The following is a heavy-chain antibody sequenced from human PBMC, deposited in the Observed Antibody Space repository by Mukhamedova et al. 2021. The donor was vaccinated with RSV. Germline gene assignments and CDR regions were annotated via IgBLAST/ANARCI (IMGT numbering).Heavy chain of an antibody. Sequence: WIRQPAGKGLEWIGRIYTSGSTNYNPSLKSRVTISVDTSKNQFSLKLSSVTAADTAVYYCAIHCSSTSCYETNGMDVWGQGTTVT. CDR2: IYTSGST. V-gene: IGHV4-61*02. CDR3: AIHCSSTSCYETNGMDV. D-gene: IGHD2-2*01. J-gene: IGHJ6*02.